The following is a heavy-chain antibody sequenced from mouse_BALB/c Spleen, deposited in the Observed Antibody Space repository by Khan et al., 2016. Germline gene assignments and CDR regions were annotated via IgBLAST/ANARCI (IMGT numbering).Heavy chain of an antibody. CDR1: GYSITSDYA. D-gene: IGHD4-1*02. J-gene: IGHJ2*01. V-gene: IGHV3-2*02. CDR3: GSRNWDVDY. Sequence: EVQLQESGPGLVKPSQSLSLTCTVTGYSITSDYAWNWIRQFPGNKLEWMGYISYSGSNSYNPFLTSRISITRDTSKNQFFLQWNSETTEDTVTNYFGSRNWDVDYWGQGTTLTVSS. CDR2: ISYSGSN.